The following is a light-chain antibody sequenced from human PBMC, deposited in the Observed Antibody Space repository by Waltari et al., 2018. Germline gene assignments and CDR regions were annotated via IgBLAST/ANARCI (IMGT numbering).Light chain of an antibody. Sequence: DIVMTQTPLSLPVTPGEPASISCRSSQSPLHSNGNTYLHWYLQKPGQSPRLLIYEVTNRESGVPDRFSGSGSGTDFTLKISRAEPEDVGIYFCMQSTEDPWTFGQGTKVEIK. V-gene: IGKV2D-29*02. CDR3: MQSTEDPWT. CDR2: EVT. J-gene: IGKJ1*01. CDR1: QSPLHSNGNTY.